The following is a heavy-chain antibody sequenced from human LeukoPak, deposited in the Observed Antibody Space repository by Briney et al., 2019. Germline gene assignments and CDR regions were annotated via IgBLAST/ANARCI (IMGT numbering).Heavy chain of an antibody. V-gene: IGHV4-34*01. Sequence: SETLSLTCAVYGGSFSGYYWSWIRQPPGKGLEWIGEINHSGSTSYNPSLMSRVTISVDTSKNQFSLKLSSVTAADTAVYYCAGSRGTKWGQGTLVTVSS. D-gene: IGHD1/OR15-1a*01. J-gene: IGHJ4*02. CDR3: AGSRGTK. CDR1: GGSFSGYY. CDR2: INHSGST.